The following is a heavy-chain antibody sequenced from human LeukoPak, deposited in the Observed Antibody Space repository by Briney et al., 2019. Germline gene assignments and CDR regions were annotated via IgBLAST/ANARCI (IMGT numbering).Heavy chain of an antibody. Sequence: GGSLRLSCAASGFTFSSYVMSWVRQAPGKGLEWVSDISGSGDSTYYADSVKGRFTISRDNAKNSLYLQMNSLRAEDTAVYYCARVSGSFDAFDIWGQGTMVTVSS. CDR3: ARVSGSFDAFDI. V-gene: IGHV3-23*01. D-gene: IGHD3-10*01. CDR1: GFTFSSYV. CDR2: ISGSGDST. J-gene: IGHJ3*02.